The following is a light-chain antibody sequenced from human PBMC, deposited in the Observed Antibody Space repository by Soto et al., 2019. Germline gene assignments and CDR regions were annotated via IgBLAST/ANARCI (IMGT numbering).Light chain of an antibody. Sequence: EMVLTQSPGTLSLSPGGRATLSCSASHIGSSSYLAWYQQKPGQAPRLLIYGASSRATGIPDRFSGSGSGTDFTLTISRLEPEDFAVYYCQQYGSSPRTFGQGTKVDIK. CDR2: GAS. CDR1: HIGSSSY. V-gene: IGKV3-20*01. CDR3: QQYGSSPRT. J-gene: IGKJ1*01.